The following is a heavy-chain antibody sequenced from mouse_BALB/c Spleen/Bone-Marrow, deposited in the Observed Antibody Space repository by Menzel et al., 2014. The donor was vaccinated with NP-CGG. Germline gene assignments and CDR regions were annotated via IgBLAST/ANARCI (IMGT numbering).Heavy chain of an antibody. V-gene: IGHV5-17*02. J-gene: IGHJ2*01. CDR2: ISSGSSTI. D-gene: IGHD4-1*01. Sequence: EVQVVESGGGLVQPGGSRKLSCAASGFTFGSFGMHWVRQAPARGLEWVAYISSGSSTIFYANTVKGRFTISRDNPKNTLFLQMTSLRSEDTAMYYCARGGNWEDFDYWGQGTTLTVSS. CDR3: ARGGNWEDFDY. CDR1: GFTFGSFG.